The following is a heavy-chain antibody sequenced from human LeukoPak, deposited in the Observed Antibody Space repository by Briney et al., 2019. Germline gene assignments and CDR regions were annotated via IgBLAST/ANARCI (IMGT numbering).Heavy chain of an antibody. Sequence: GGSLRLSCAASGFTFSTYGMHWVRQAPGKGLEWVTIISYDGSNKYYADSVKGRFTISRDNSKNTLYLQMNSLRTEDTAVYYCARGDKQLVFNRNKGGFDPWGQGTLVTVSS. D-gene: IGHD6-13*01. CDR3: ARGDKQLVFNRNKGGFDP. J-gene: IGHJ5*02. CDR1: GFTFSTYG. V-gene: IGHV3-30*19. CDR2: ISYDGSNK.